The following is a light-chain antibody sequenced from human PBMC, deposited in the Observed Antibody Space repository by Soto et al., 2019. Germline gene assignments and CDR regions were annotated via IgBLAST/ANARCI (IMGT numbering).Light chain of an antibody. V-gene: IGKV3-15*01. CDR3: QPYNNWPPVWT. Sequence: ILMTQSPATLSVSPGETATLSCRASQSVSNNLAWYHQRPGQAPRLLIYGAYTRATGIPARFSGSGSGTEFTLTISSRQSEDFGVYYCQPYNNWPPVWTFGQGSKVEIK. CDR2: GAY. CDR1: QSVSNN. J-gene: IGKJ1*01.